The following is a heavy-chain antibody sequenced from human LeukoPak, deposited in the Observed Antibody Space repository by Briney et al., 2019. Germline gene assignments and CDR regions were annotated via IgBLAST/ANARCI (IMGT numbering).Heavy chain of an antibody. J-gene: IGHJ4*02. Sequence: SETLSLTCTVSGVSISSFYWSWIRQPAGKGLEWIGRIYTSGSTDYNPSLKSRVTMSVDTSKNQFSLKLSSVTAADTAVYYCARDFSSGSYHGYFDYWGQGTLVTVSS. D-gene: IGHD3-10*01. CDR1: GVSISSFY. CDR3: ARDFSSGSYHGYFDY. V-gene: IGHV4-4*07. CDR2: IYTSGST.